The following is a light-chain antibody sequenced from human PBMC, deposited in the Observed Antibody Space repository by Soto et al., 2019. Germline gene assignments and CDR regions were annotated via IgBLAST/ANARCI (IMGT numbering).Light chain of an antibody. CDR1: QGISTF. V-gene: IGKV1-27*01. Sequence: DIQMTQSPSSLSASVGDRVTFSCRASQGISTFLAWFQQKPGKVPKLLIYGASTLQSGVPSRFSGSGSGTDFTLTSSSLQPEDVATYFCQKSSGALWTFGQGTKVEIK. CDR2: GAS. CDR3: QKSSGALWT. J-gene: IGKJ1*01.